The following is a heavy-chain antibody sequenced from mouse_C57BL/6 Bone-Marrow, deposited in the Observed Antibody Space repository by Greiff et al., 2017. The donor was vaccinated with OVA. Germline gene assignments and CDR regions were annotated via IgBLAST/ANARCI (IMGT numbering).Heavy chain of an antibody. CDR3: AREGGFYYGYYGRFAD. Sequence: VQLQQSGPELVKPGDSGKISCKASGYSFTGYFMNWGKQRDGKSLGWIGRIKAYNGDTLYNKKFKGKDTLNVDKSSSTAQMELLSLTSEYFAVYYCAREGGFYYGYYGRFADWGQGTLVTVSA. CDR1: GYSFTGYF. V-gene: IGHV1-37*01. J-gene: IGHJ3*01. CDR2: IKAYNGDT. D-gene: IGHD2-1*01.